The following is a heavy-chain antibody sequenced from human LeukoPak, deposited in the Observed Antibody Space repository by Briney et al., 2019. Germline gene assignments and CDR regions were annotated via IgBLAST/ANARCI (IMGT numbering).Heavy chain of an antibody. D-gene: IGHD3-22*01. V-gene: IGHV4-39*01. CDR1: GDSISNRNYY. CDR3: ARHNFHGQVVIVVLPTPDWYFDL. J-gene: IGHJ2*01. CDR2: IYYNGRT. Sequence: PSETLSLTCTVSGDSISNRNYYWGWIRQPPGKELEWIGSIYYNGRTYYKSSLKSRVTMSVDTSMNQLSLRLTSVTAADTAVYYCARHNFHGQVVIVVLPTPDWYFDLWGRGTLVAVSS.